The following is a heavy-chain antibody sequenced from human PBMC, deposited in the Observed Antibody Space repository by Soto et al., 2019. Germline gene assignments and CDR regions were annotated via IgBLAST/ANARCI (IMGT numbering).Heavy chain of an antibody. Sequence: EVQLLESGGGLVQPGGSLRLSCATSGFTFKNYAMSWVRQTPGKGLEWLSAISVSGTSTYYADSVKGRFTISRDNSKNTLYLQMNSLRAEDTALYYCAKDLGSSPPGDYWGQGTLVTVSS. D-gene: IGHD6-13*01. J-gene: IGHJ4*02. CDR3: AKDLGSSPPGDY. CDR1: GFTFKNYA. CDR2: ISVSGTST. V-gene: IGHV3-23*01.